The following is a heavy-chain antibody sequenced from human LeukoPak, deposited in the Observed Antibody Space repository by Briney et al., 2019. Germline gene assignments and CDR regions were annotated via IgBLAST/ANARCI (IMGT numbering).Heavy chain of an antibody. Sequence: SQTLSLTCAISGDSVSSNSAAWNWVRQSPSIGLEWLGRTYYRSMWYNDYAVSVKSRITINPDTSKNQFSLQLNSVTPEDTAVYYCVREVGAPPRGRWEFDYWGQGTLVTVSS. J-gene: IGHJ4*02. CDR3: VREVGAPPRGRWEFDY. V-gene: IGHV6-1*01. CDR1: GDSVSSNSAA. D-gene: IGHD1-26*01. CDR2: TYYRSMWYN.